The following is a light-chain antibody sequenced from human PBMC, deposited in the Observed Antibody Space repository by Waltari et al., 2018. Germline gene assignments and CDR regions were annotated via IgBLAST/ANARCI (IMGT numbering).Light chain of an antibody. CDR1: SSDVGGYNS. Sequence: QSALTQPASVSGSPGQSIPISCTGTSSDVGGYNSFSWYQQHPGKAPKLMIYDVTNRPSGVSNRFSGSKSGNTASLTISGLQAEDEADYFCSSYTSSSTLVFGGGTKLTVL. CDR3: SSYTSSSTLV. CDR2: DVT. V-gene: IGLV2-14*03. J-gene: IGLJ2*01.